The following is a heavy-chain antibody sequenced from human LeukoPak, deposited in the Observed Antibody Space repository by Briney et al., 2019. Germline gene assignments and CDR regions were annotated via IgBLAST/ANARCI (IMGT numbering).Heavy chain of an antibody. D-gene: IGHD6-19*01. CDR1: GFTFSSYA. CDR3: ARDDTSGGWYEIGN. Sequence: PGGSLRLSCAASGFTFSSYAMSWVRQASGKGLEWVSAISGSGGSTYYADSVKGRFSISRDNSKNTVFLEMNSLRAEDTAVYYCARDDTSGGWYEIGNWGQGTLVTVSS. V-gene: IGHV3-23*01. CDR2: ISGSGGST. J-gene: IGHJ4*02.